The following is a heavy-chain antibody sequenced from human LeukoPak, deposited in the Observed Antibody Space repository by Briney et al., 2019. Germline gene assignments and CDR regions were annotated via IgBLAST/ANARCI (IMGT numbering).Heavy chain of an antibody. V-gene: IGHV1-18*01. D-gene: IGHD3-3*01. Sequence: GASAKVSCKASGYTFTSYGISWVRQAPGQGLEWMGWISAYNGNTNYAQKLQGRVTMTTDTSTSTAYMELRSLRSDDTAVYYCARDGGGYYDFWSGYYNYWFDPWGQGTLVTVSS. CDR3: ARDGGGYYDFWSGYYNYWFDP. J-gene: IGHJ5*02. CDR2: ISAYNGNT. CDR1: GYTFTSYG.